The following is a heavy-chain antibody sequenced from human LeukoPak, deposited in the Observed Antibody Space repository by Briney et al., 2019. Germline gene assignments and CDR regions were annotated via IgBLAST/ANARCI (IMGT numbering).Heavy chain of an antibody. D-gene: IGHD3-3*01. CDR3: AKDEAYYDFWSSGRYYYYMDV. CDR2: ISYDGSNK. J-gene: IGHJ6*03. V-gene: IGHV3-30*18. Sequence: GRSLRLSCAASGFTFDDYAMHWVRQAPGKGLEWVAVISYDGSNKYYADSVKGRFTISRDNSKNMLYLQMNSLRVEDTAVYYCAKDEAYYDFWSSGRYYYYMDVWGEGTTVTVS. CDR1: GFTFDDYA.